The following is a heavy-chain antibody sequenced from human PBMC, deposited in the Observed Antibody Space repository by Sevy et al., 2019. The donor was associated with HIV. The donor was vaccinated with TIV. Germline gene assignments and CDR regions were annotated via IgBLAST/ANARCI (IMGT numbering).Heavy chain of an antibody. CDR2: IWFDGSKK. Sequence: GGSLRLSCVASGFTFSSYAMHWVRQAPGKGLEWVAVIWFDGSKKYYADSVKGRFTISRHDSKNTLYLQMNNLRAEDTALYYCARVGIWGALPLGLGYFDYWGQGALVTVSS. D-gene: IGHD3-16*01. CDR3: ARVGIWGALPLGLGYFDY. V-gene: IGHV3-33*01. J-gene: IGHJ4*02. CDR1: GFTFSSYA.